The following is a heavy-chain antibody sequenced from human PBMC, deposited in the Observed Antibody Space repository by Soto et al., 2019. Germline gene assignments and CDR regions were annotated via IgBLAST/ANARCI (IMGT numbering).Heavy chain of an antibody. V-gene: IGHV3-33*01. Sequence: QVQLVESGGGVVQPGRSLRLSCAASGFTFSNYGLHWVRQAPGKGLEWVAVIWYDGSNKYYADSVKGRFTISRDNSKNTLYLQMNSLRAEDTAVYYCARGSGGWLIYHDYGMDAWGQGTTVTVSS. CDR1: GFTFSNYG. D-gene: IGHD3-3*01. CDR3: ARGSGGWLIYHDYGMDA. J-gene: IGHJ6*02. CDR2: IWYDGSNK.